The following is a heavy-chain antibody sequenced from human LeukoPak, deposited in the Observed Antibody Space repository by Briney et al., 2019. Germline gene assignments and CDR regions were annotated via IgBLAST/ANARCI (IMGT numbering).Heavy chain of an antibody. CDR3: ARGRGYPYYYYYMDV. CDR1: GYTFTSYD. Sequence: ASVKVSCKASGYTFTSYDISWVRQATGQGLEWMGWMNPNSGNTGYAQKFQGRVTITRNTSISTAYMELSSLRSEDTAVYYCARGRGYPYYYYYMDVWGKGTTVTVSS. D-gene: IGHD1-1*01. CDR2: MNPNSGNT. V-gene: IGHV1-8*03. J-gene: IGHJ6*03.